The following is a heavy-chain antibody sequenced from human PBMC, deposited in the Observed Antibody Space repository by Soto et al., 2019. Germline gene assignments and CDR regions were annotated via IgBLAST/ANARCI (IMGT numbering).Heavy chain of an antibody. CDR3: ARDLPLARWVGGMDV. J-gene: IGHJ6*02. CDR2: ISSTSNAI. V-gene: IGHV3-21*05. CDR1: GFTFSSYS. Sequence: EVQLVESGGGLVKPGGSLRLSCAASGFTFSSYSMNWVRQAPGKGLEWVSYISSTSNAIYYADSMKGRFTISRDNAKNSLYLQMNSLRDEDTAVYYCARDLPLARWVGGMDVWGQGTTVTVSS. D-gene: IGHD1-26*01.